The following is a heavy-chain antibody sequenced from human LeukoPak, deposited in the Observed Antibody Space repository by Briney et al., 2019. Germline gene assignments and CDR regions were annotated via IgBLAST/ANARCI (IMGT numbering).Heavy chain of an antibody. CDR2: IIPIFGTA. Sequence: SVKVSCKASGGTFISYAISWVRQAPGQGLEWMGGIIPIFGTANYAQKFQGRVTITAGESTSTAYMEPSSLRSEDTAVYYCARDLSGSPLYGMDVWGQGTTVTVSS. V-gene: IGHV1-69*13. J-gene: IGHJ6*02. D-gene: IGHD3-22*01. CDR1: GGTFISYA. CDR3: ARDLSGSPLYGMDV.